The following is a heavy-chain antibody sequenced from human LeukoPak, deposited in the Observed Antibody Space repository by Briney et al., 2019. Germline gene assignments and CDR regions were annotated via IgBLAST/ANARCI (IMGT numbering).Heavy chain of an antibody. J-gene: IGHJ4*02. V-gene: IGHV1-69*13. D-gene: IGHD5-18*01. CDR3: ARGGTAMGHFDY. CDR2: IIPIFGTA. CDR1: GYTFTSYG. Sequence: SVKVSCKASGYTFTSYGISWVRQAPGQGLEWMGGIIPIFGTANYAQKFQGRVTITADESTSTAYMELSSLRSEDTAVYYCARGGTAMGHFDYWGQGTLVTVSS.